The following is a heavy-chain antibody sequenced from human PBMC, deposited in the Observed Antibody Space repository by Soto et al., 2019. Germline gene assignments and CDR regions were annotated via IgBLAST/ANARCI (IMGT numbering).Heavy chain of an antibody. V-gene: IGHV3-23*01. CDR3: AKHNSGWYYYMDV. CDR2: ISDSGSST. J-gene: IGHJ6*03. Sequence: GGSLRLSCAASGFTFSSYAMSWVRQAPGKGLEWVSAISDSGSSTYDADSVKGRFTISRDNSKNTLYLQMNSLRAEDTAVYYCAKHNSGWYYYMDVWGKGTTVTVSS. D-gene: IGHD6-19*01. CDR1: GFTFSSYA.